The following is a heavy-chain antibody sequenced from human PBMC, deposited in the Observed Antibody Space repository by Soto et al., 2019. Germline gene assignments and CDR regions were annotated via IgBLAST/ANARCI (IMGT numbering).Heavy chain of an antibody. CDR2: IYSGGSS. D-gene: IGHD6-19*01. CDR1: GFTVSSSH. CDR3: ARGAPSSGWETTYYYYYYGMDV. Sequence: PGGSLRLSCTTSGFTVSSSHMTWVRQAPGKGLEWVSVIYSGGSSYYAVSVQGRFTISRDNAKNSLYLQMNSLRAEDTAVYYCARGAPSSGWETTYYYYYYGMDVWGQGTTVTVSS. V-gene: IGHV3-53*01. J-gene: IGHJ6*02.